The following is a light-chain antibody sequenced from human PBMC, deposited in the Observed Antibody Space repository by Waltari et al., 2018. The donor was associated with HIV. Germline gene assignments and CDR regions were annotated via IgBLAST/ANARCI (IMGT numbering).Light chain of an antibody. CDR2: WAS. V-gene: IGKV4-1*01. J-gene: IGKJ2*01. CDR1: QSVLYSSNNKNF. Sequence: DIVMTQSPDSLALSLGERATINCQSNQSVLYSSNNKNFLAWYQQKSGQSPKLLVYWASTRESGVPDRFSGSGSGTDFTLTISSLQAEDVAVYFCQQHYTTPYTFGQGTKLEIK. CDR3: QQHYTTPYT.